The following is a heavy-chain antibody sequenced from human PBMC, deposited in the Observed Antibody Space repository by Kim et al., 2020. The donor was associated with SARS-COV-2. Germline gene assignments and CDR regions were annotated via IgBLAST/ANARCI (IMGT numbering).Heavy chain of an antibody. V-gene: IGHV3-53*01. CDR1: GFTVSSNY. CDR2: IYSGGST. D-gene: IGHD3-10*01. CDR3: AREGTYYYGSGSYYNPTGYGMDV. J-gene: IGHJ6*02. Sequence: GGSLRLSRAASGFTVSSNYMSWVRQAPGKGLEWVSVIYSGGSTYYADSVKGRFTISRDNSKNTLYLQMNSLRAEDTAVYYCAREGTYYYGSGSYYNPTGYGMDVWGQGTTVTVSS.